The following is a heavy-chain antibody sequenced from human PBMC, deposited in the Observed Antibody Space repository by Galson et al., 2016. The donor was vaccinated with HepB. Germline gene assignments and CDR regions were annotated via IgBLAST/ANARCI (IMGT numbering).Heavy chain of an antibody. CDR3: ASHDYWNDNHDSFDI. CDR2: ISLRGSGST. V-gene: IGHV4-59*11. Sequence: SETLSLTCTVSGGSISGHYWSWIRQPPGKGLEWIGFISLRGSGSTSYNPSLKSRVTISGGTSKNRISLRLRPVIAADTAVYYCASHDYWNDNHDSFDIWGQGTRVTVSS. J-gene: IGHJ3*02. CDR1: GGSISGHY. D-gene: IGHD3/OR15-3a*01.